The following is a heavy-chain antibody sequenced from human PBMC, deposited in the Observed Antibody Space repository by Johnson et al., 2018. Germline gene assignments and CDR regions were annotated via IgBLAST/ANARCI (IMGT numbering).Heavy chain of an antibody. CDR2: ISGSGVST. J-gene: IGHJ3*02. CDR3: ARKTYYYGSGGGAEAFDI. V-gene: IGHV3-23*01. CDR1: GFTFSSYA. D-gene: IGHD3-10*01. Sequence: QPGGSLRLSCAATGFTFSSYAMSWVRQAPGKGLEWVSAISGSGVSTYYADSVKGRFNISRDNSKNTLYLQLNRRRAEETAVYYCARKTYYYGSGGGAEAFDIWGQGTMVTVSS.